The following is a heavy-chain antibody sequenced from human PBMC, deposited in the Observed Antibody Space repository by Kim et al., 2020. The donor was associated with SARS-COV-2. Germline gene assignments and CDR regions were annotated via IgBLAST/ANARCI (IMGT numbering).Heavy chain of an antibody. CDR1: GFTFSSYG. Sequence: GGSLRLSCAASGFTFSSYGMHWVRQAPGKGLEWVAVIWYDGSNKYYADSVKGRFTISRDNSKNTLYLQMNSLRAEDTAVYYCAKDLGEYCSGGSCYDGTGTFDYWGQGTLVTVSS. CDR3: AKDLGEYCSGGSCYDGTGTFDY. V-gene: IGHV3-33*06. D-gene: IGHD2-15*01. CDR2: IWYDGSNK. J-gene: IGHJ4*02.